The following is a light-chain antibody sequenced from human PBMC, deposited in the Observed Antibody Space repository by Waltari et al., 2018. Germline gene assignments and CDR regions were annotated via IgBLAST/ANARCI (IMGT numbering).Light chain of an antibody. CDR3: QQSGSSPLT. Sequence: EIVLTQSPRTLSLSPGVRATLFCRASQSVSNSYLAWYQHKPGQALRHIIYGAFKRASGLPDRCSGSESGTDFTLAISRLEPEDFAVCYCQQSGSSPLTFGGGTKVEIK. CDR2: GAF. CDR1: QSVSNSY. J-gene: IGKJ4*01. V-gene: IGKV3-20*01.